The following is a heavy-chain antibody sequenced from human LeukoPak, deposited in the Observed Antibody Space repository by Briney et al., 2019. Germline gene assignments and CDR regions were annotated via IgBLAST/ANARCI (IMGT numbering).Heavy chain of an antibody. V-gene: IGHV4-59*12. CDR2: IYYSGST. CDR3: ARKRNIRPYYYGSGSYES. CDR1: GGSISSYY. Sequence: SETLSLTCTVSGGSISSYYWSWIRQPPGKGLEWIGYIYYSGSTNYNPSLKSRVTISVDTSKNQFSLKLSSVTAADTAVYYCARKRNIRPYYYGSGSYESWGQGTLVTVSS. J-gene: IGHJ5*02. D-gene: IGHD3-10*01.